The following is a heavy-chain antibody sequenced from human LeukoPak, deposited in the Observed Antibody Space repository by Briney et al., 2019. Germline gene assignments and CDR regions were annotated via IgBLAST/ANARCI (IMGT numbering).Heavy chain of an antibody. Sequence: GGSLRLSCAASGFTFSNAWMSWVRQAPGKGLEWVGRIKSKTDGGTTDYAAPVKGRFTISRDDSKNTLYLQMNSLKTEDKAVYYCTTDRSDYYDPTPGVWWGQGTLVTVSS. CDR2: IKSKTDGGTT. CDR3: TTDRSDYYDPTPGVW. D-gene: IGHD3-22*01. J-gene: IGHJ4*02. V-gene: IGHV3-15*01. CDR1: GFTFSNAW.